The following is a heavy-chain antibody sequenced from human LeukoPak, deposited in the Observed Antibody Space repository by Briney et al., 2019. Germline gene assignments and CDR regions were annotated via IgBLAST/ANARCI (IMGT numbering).Heavy chain of an antibody. D-gene: IGHD3-10*01. J-gene: IGHJ3*02. CDR2: IYPGDSDT. V-gene: IGHV5-51*01. Sequence: GESLQISCKGSGYSFTSYWIGWVRQMPGKGLDWMGIIYPGDSDTRYSPSFQGLVTISADKSISTAYLQWSSLKASDTAMYYCARPRHITMVRGVISYDAFDIWGQGTMVTVSS. CDR1: GYSFTSYW. CDR3: ARPRHITMVRGVISYDAFDI.